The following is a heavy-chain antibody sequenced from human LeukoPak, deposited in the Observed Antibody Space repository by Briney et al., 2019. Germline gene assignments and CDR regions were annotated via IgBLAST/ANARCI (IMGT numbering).Heavy chain of an antibody. Sequence: PSETLSLTCTVSGGSISSYYWSWIRQPPGKGLEWIGYIFHSGSTNYSPSLNSRVTISIDTSKSQFSLKLSSVTAADTAVYYCARSYGNFDYWGQGTLVTVSS. V-gene: IGHV4-59*01. D-gene: IGHD1-14*01. CDR2: IFHSGST. CDR3: ARSYGNFDY. J-gene: IGHJ4*02. CDR1: GGSISSYY.